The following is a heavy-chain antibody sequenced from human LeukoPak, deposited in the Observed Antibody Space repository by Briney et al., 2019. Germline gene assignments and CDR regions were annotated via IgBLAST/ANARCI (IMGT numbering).Heavy chain of an antibody. J-gene: IGHJ5*02. CDR2: ISSSSSYI. D-gene: IGHD6-13*01. CDR3: ARGRTQQQLAGWFDP. CDR1: GGSISSGDYD. V-gene: IGHV3-11*06. Sequence: LSLTCTVSGGSISSGDYDWGWIRQPPGKGLEWVSSISSSSSYINYEDGVKGRLTIDRDNAKNSLYLQMNSLRAEDTAVYYCARGRTQQQLAGWFDPWGQGTLVTVSS.